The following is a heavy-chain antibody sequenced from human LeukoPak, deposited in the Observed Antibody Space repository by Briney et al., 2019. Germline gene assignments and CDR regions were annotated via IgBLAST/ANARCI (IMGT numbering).Heavy chain of an antibody. CDR2: IGTAGDT. D-gene: IGHD5-12*01. V-gene: IGHV3-13*01. J-gene: IGHJ3*02. CDR3: ARSDSGYDSRDAFDI. CDR1: GFTFSSYD. Sequence: GGSLRLSCAASGFTFSSYDMHWVRQAPGKGLEWVSAIGTAGDTYYPGSVKGRFTISRENAKNSLYLQMNSLRAGDSAVYYCARSDSGYDSRDAFDIWGQGTMVTVSS.